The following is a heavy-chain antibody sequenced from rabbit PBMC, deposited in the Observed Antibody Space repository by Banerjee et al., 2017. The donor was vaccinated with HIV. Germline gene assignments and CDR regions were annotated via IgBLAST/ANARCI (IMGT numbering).Heavy chain of an antibody. Sequence: QSLEESGGDLVKPGASLTLTCTASGFSFSSGYYMCWVRQAPGKGLEWIACIGAGGSGNTYYANWAKGRFTISKTSSTTVTLQMTSLTVADTATYFCARGGYGDYIYKLWGPGTLVTVS. D-gene: IGHD2-1*01. CDR3: ARGGYGDYIYKL. CDR2: IGAGGSGNT. V-gene: IGHV1S40*01. J-gene: IGHJ4*01. CDR1: GFSFSSGYY.